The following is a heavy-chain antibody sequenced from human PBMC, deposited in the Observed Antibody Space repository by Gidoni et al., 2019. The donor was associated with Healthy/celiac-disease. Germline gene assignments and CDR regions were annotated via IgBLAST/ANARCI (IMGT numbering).Heavy chain of an antibody. J-gene: IGHJ4*02. D-gene: IGHD6-6*01. CDR2: ISYDGSNK. V-gene: IGHV3-30*04. CDR3: ARDRYWGNIAARRHYYLFDY. Sequence: QVQLVESGGGVVQPGRSLRPSCAASGFTFSSYAMHWVRQAPGKGLEWVAVISYDGSNKYYADSVKGRFTISRDNSKNTLYLQMNSLRAEDTAVYYCARDRYWGNIAARRHYYLFDYWGQGTLVTVSS. CDR1: GFTFSSYA.